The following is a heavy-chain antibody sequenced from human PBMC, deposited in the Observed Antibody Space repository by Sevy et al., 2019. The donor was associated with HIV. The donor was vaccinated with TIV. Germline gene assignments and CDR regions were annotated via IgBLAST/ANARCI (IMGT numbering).Heavy chain of an antibody. D-gene: IGHD3-9*01. CDR1: GISFTTSG. CDR3: AKDFTGYNGLDV. V-gene: IGHV3-30*18. CDR2: RSYHGRDK. Sequence: GGSLRLSCRVSGISFTTSGMHWVRQAPGKGLEWVAVRSYHGRDKFYAESVKGRSNISRDNSKNMVYLQIDSLRPEDTAVYYCAKDFTGYNGLDVWGQGTMVTVSS. J-gene: IGHJ6*02.